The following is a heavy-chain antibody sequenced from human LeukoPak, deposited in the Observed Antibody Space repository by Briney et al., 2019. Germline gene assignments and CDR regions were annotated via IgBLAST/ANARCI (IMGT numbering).Heavy chain of an antibody. V-gene: IGHV3-23*01. CDR2: ISGSGGST. CDR1: GFTFSSYG. Sequence: PGGSLRLSCAASGFTFSSYGMSWVRQAPGKGLEWVSAISGSGGSTYYADSVKGRFTISRDNSKNTLYLHMNSLRAEDTAVYYCAKDGWLGILPNWFDPWGQGTLVTVSS. CDR3: AKDGWLGILPNWFDP. J-gene: IGHJ5*02. D-gene: IGHD2-15*01.